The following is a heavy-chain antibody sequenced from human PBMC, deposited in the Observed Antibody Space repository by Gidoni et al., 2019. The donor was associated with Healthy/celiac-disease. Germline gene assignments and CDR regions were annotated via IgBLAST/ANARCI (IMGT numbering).Heavy chain of an antibody. J-gene: IGHJ5*02. CDR1: GFPFSRYG. CDR3: AKDGVPGMGPAAIQGWFDP. CDR2: ISYDGSNK. Sequence: HVQLVESGGGVVQPGRSLRLSCAASGFPFSRYGMHWVRQAPGKGLEWVAVISYDGSNKYYADSVKGRFTISRDNSKNTLYLQMNSLRAEDTAVYYCAKDGVPGMGPAAIQGWFDPWGQGTLVTVSS. V-gene: IGHV3-30*18. D-gene: IGHD2-2*02.